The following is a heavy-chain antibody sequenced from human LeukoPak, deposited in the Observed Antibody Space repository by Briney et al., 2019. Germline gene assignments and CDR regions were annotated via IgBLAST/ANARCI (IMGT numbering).Heavy chain of an antibody. V-gene: IGHV3-30*18. CDR3: AKGTYYYGSGSYYREFDY. D-gene: IGHD3-10*01. CDR2: ISYDGSNK. J-gene: IGHJ4*02. Sequence: GGSLRLSCAASGFTFSSYGMHWVRQAPGKGLEWVAVISYDGSNKYYADSVKGRFTISRDNSKNTLYLQMNSLRAEDTAVYYCAKGTYYYGSGSYYREFDYWGQGTLVTVSS. CDR1: GFTFSSYG.